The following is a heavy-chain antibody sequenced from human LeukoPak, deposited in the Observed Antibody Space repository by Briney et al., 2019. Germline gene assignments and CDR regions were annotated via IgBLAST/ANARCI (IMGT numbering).Heavy chain of an antibody. CDR3: ARDRGGYCSGGSCYLLDY. J-gene: IGHJ4*02. CDR2: ISYDGSNK. CDR1: GFTFSSYA. V-gene: IGHV3-30-3*01. Sequence: GRSLRLSCAASGFTFSSYAMHWVRQAPGKGLEWVAVISYDGSNKYYAVSVKGRFTISRDNSKNTLYLQMNSLRAEDTAVYYCARDRGGYCSGGSCYLLDYWGQGTLVTVSS. D-gene: IGHD2-15*01.